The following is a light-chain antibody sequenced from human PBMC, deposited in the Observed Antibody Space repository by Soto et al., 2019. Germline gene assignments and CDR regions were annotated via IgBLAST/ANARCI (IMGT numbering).Light chain of an antibody. CDR1: QSINSW. CDR3: HQYNTKPVS. J-gene: IGKJ4*01. V-gene: IGKV1-5*03. Sequence: DIQMTQSPSTLSASVGDRVTITCRASQSINSWLAWYQQEPGKAPKLLIYKASTLQSGVPSRFSGSGSGTEFSPTISTLQPDDFATYYCHQYNTKPVSFGGGTKVDIK. CDR2: KAS.